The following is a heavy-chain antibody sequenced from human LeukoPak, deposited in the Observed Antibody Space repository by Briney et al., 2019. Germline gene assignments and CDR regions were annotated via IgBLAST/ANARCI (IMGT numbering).Heavy chain of an antibody. D-gene: IGHD3-3*01. CDR2: VYHSGSA. V-gene: IGHV4-4*02. CDR1: GFTFSSYSM. J-gene: IGHJ3*02. Sequence: GSLRLSCAASGFTFSSYSMNWVRQAPGKGLEWIGEVYHSGSANYNPSLKSRVTISVDKSKNQFSLTLNSVTAADTAVYYCARGVAFDIWGQGTRVIISS. CDR3: ARGVAFDI.